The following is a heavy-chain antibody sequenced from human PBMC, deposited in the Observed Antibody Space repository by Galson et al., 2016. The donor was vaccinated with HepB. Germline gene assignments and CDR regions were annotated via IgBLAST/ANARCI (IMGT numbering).Heavy chain of an antibody. Sequence: SLRLSCAGSGFTFSTYAMTWVRQVPGKGLDWVSNISGSGGVTYYADSVKGRFTISRDNSKNTLYLQMDGLRAEDTAVYYCAKAPEASPWGQGTLVTVSS. D-gene: IGHD1-14*01. J-gene: IGHJ5*02. CDR3: AKAPEASP. CDR1: GFTFSTYA. V-gene: IGHV3-23*01. CDR2: ISGSGGVT.